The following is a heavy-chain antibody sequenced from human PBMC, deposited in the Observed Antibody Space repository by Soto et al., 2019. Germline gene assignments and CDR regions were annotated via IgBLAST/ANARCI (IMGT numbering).Heavy chain of an antibody. D-gene: IGHD1-26*01. Sequence: TGGSLRLSCAASGFRFSGYGMHWVRQAPGKGLEWLAAISNDGSNKYYGDSVKGRFTISRDNSKNTLYLQMNSLRVEDTAVYYCTRDAFGARDYWGQGTLVTVSS. J-gene: IGHJ4*02. CDR3: TRDAFGARDY. V-gene: IGHV3-30*03. CDR2: ISNDGSNK. CDR1: GFRFSGYG.